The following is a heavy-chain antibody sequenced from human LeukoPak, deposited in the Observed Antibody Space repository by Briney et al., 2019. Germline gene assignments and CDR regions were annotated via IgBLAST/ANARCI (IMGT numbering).Heavy chain of an antibody. J-gene: IGHJ4*02. V-gene: IGHV3-30-3*01. CDR3: ARDWDPQSSSWFPRYYFDY. D-gene: IGHD6-13*01. Sequence: GGSLRLSCAASGFTFSSYAMHWVRQAPGKGLEWVAVISYDGSNKYYADSVKGRFTISRDNSKNTLYLQMNSLRAEDTAVYYCARDWDPQSSSWFPRYYFDYWGQGTLVTVSS. CDR1: GFTFSSYA. CDR2: ISYDGSNK.